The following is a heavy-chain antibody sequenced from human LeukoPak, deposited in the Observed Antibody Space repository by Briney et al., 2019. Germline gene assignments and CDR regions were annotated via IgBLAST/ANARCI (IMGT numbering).Heavy chain of an antibody. CDR2: IKQDGSEK. D-gene: IGHD6-19*01. V-gene: IGHV3-7*01. J-gene: IGHJ5*02. CDR1: GFTFSNAW. Sequence: GGSLRLSCAVSGFTFSNAWMSWVRQAPGKGLEWVANIKQDGSEKYYVDSVKGRFTISRDNAKNSLYLQMNSLRAEDTAVYYCARDMGSSGWYGYNWFDPWGQGTLVTVSS. CDR3: ARDMGSSGWYGYNWFDP.